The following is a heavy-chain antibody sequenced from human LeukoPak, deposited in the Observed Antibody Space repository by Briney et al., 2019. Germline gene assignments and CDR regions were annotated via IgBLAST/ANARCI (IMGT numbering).Heavy chain of an antibody. V-gene: IGHV3-30*02. CDR2: IRYDGGNK. CDR1: GFTFSSYW. D-gene: IGHD4-11*01. CDR3: AKDSGARGDYSKMGMRGLSGY. Sequence: GGSLRLSCAASGFTFSSYWMSWVRQAPGKGLEWVAFIRYDGGNKYYADSVKGRFTISRDNSKNTLYLQMNSLRAEDTAVYYCAKDSGARGDYSKMGMRGLSGYWGQGTLVTVSS. J-gene: IGHJ4*02.